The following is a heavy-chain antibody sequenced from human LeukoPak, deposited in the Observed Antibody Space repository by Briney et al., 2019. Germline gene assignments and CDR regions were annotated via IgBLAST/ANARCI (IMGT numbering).Heavy chain of an antibody. Sequence: GGSLRLSCAASGFTFSSYSMNWVRQAPGKGPEWVSSISSSSSYIYYADSVKGRFTISRDNAKNSLYLQMNSLRAEATAVYYCARARRYCSSTSCYVYWGQGTLVTVSS. CDR2: ISSSSSYI. D-gene: IGHD2-2*01. CDR1: GFTFSSYS. J-gene: IGHJ4*02. V-gene: IGHV3-21*01. CDR3: ARARRYCSSTSCYVY.